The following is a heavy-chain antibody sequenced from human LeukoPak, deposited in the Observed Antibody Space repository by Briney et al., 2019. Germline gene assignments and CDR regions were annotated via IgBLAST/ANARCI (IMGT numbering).Heavy chain of an antibody. CDR2: IFTSGRT. CDR3: ARGLTYYYGSGSNNWFDP. CDR1: GGSISSGSYY. J-gene: IGHJ5*02. D-gene: IGHD3-10*01. V-gene: IGHV4-61*02. Sequence: SETPSLTCTVSGGSISSGSYYWSWIRQPAGKGLELIGRIFTSGRTNYNPSLKSRVTISLDTSKNQFSLKLSSVTAADTAVYYCARGLTYYYGSGSNNWFDPWGQGTLVTVSS.